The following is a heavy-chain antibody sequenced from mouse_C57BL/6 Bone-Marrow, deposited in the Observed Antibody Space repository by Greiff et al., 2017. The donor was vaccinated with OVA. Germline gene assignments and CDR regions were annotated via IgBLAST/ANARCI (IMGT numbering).Heavy chain of an antibody. Sequence: QVQLKQPGAELVMPGASVKLSCKASGYTFTSYWMHWVKQRPGQGLEWIGEIDPSDSYTNYNQKFKGKSTLTVDKSSSTAYMQLSSLTSEDSAVYYCAREEIYYDYWYFDVWGAGTTVTVSS. CDR1: GYTFTSYW. J-gene: IGHJ1*01. CDR2: IDPSDSYT. D-gene: IGHD2-4*01. CDR3: AREEIYYDYWYFDV. V-gene: IGHV1-69*01.